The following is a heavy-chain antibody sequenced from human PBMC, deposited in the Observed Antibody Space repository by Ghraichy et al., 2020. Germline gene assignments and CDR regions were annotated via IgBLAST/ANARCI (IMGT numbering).Heavy chain of an antibody. CDR2: IYHSGST. CDR1: GYSISSGYY. D-gene: IGHD3-10*01. J-gene: IGHJ4*02. V-gene: IGHV4-38-2*01. Sequence: SETLSLTCAVSGYSISSGYYWGWIRQPPGKGLEWIGSIYHSGSTYYNPSLKSRVTISVDTSKNQFSLKLSSVTAADTAVYYCARASDLLAGYYFDYWGQGTLVTVSS. CDR3: ARASDLLAGYYFDY.